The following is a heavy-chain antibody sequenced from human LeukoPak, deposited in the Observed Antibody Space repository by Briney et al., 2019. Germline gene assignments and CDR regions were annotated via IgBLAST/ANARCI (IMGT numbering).Heavy chain of an antibody. CDR3: ARVSDSSGYYRYYYGMDV. Sequence: PGRSLRLSCAASGFTFSSYAMHWVRQAPGRGLEWVAVISYDGSNKYYADSVKGRFTISRDNSKNTLYLQMNSLGAEDTAVYYCARVSDSSGYYRYYYGMDVWGQGTTVTVSS. V-gene: IGHV3-30*04. J-gene: IGHJ6*02. CDR1: GFTFSSYA. D-gene: IGHD3-22*01. CDR2: ISYDGSNK.